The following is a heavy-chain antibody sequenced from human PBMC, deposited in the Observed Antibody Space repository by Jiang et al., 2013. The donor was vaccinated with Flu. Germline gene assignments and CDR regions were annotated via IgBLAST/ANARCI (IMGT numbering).Heavy chain of an antibody. V-gene: IGHV4-61*02. CDR3: ARGNNYYDSSGYYYYYGMDV. D-gene: IGHD3-22*01. CDR1: GGSISSGSYY. Sequence: SLTCTVSGGSISSGSYYWSWIRQPAGKGLEWIGRIYTSGSTNYNPSLKSRVTISVDTSKNQFSLKLSSVTAADTAVYYCARGNNYYDSSGYYYYYGMDVWGQGTTVTVSS. J-gene: IGHJ6*02. CDR2: IYTSGST.